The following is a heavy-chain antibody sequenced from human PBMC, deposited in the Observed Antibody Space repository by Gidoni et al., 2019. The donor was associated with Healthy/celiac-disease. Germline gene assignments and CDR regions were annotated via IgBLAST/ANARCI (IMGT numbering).Heavy chain of an antibody. J-gene: IGHJ5*02. CDR1: GFSLSTSGVG. V-gene: IGHV2-5*01. CDR2: IYWNDDK. CDR3: AHSLGYCSGGSCYYRGNWFDP. Sequence: QITLKESGPTLVKPTQTLTLTCTFSGFSLSTSGVGVGWIRQPPGTALEWLALIYWNDDKRYSPSLKSRLTITKDTSKNQVVLTMTNVDPVDTATYYCAHSLGYCSGGSCYYRGNWFDPWGQGTLVTVSS. D-gene: IGHD2-15*01.